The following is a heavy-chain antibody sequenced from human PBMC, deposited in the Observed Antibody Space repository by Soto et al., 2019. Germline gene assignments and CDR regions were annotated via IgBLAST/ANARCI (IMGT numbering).Heavy chain of an antibody. V-gene: IGHV4-4*07. Sequence: SDTLSLTCPVSGFSISSYYWILIRQPAGKGLEWIGRIYTSGSTNYNPSLKSRVTMSVDTSKNQFSLKLSSVTAADTAVYYYARVRSRYDFWSGWDGMDVWGQGTTVTVS. J-gene: IGHJ6*02. CDR2: IYTSGST. CDR3: ARVRSRYDFWSGWDGMDV. D-gene: IGHD3-3*01. CDR1: GFSISSYY.